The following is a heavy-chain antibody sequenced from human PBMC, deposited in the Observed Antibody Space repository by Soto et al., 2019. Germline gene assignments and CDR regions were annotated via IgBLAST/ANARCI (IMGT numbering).Heavy chain of an antibody. Sequence: QVQLVESGGGVVQPGRSLRLSCAASGFTFSSYGMHWVRQAPGKGLEWVAVIWYDGSNKYYAASVKGRFTISRDNSKNTLDLQRNSRRAEDTAVYYCARDGIAAAGTPRYYYYGMDVWGQGTTVTVSS. CDR1: GFTFSSYG. CDR2: IWYDGSNK. J-gene: IGHJ6*02. D-gene: IGHD6-13*01. CDR3: ARDGIAAAGTPRYYYYGMDV. V-gene: IGHV3-33*01.